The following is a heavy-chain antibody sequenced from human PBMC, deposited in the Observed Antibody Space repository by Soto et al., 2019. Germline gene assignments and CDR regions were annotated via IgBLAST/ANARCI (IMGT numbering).Heavy chain of an antibody. J-gene: IGHJ4*02. CDR2: ISYDGSNK. V-gene: IGHV3-30*18. CDR3: AKYRARYCGGGSCYSIFDY. Sequence: QVQLVESGGGVVQPGRSLRLSCAASGFTFSSYGMHWVLQAPGKGLEWVAVISYDGSNKYYADSVKGRFTISRDNSKNTLYLQMNSLRAEDTAVYYCAKYRARYCGGGSCYSIFDYWGQGTLVTVSS. D-gene: IGHD2-15*01. CDR1: GFTFSSYG.